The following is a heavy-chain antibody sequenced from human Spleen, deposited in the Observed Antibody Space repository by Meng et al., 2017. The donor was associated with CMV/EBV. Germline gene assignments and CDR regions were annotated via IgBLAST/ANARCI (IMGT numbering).Heavy chain of an antibody. Sequence: GESLKISCAASGFTFEDKAMHWVRQAPGKGLVWVSRSNGDGSSTTYADSVEGRFTISRDNAKNKLYLQMNGLRVEDTAVYYCARGTYGYQMIYGPDYWGQGTLVTVSS. CDR2: SNGDGSST. D-gene: IGHD2-2*02. J-gene: IGHJ4*02. CDR1: GFTFEDKA. V-gene: IGHV3-74*01. CDR3: ARGTYGYQMIYGPDY.